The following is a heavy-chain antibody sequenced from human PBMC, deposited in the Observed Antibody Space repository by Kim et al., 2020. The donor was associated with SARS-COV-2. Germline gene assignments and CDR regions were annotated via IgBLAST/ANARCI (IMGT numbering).Heavy chain of an antibody. J-gene: IGHJ4*02. Sequence: GGSLRLSCAASGFTFSSYAMSWVRQAPGKGLEWVSAISGSGGSTYYVDSVTGRFTISRDNSKNTLYLQMNSLRAEDTAVYYCVSSKGYSNGIPDYWGQGTLVTVSS. D-gene: IGHD5-18*01. CDR3: VSSKGYSNGIPDY. V-gene: IGHV3-23*01. CDR1: GFTFSSYA. CDR2: ISGSGGST.